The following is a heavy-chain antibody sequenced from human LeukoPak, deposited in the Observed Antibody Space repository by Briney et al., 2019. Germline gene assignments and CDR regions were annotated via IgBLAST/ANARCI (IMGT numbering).Heavy chain of an antibody. J-gene: IGHJ4*02. D-gene: IGHD3-16*02. CDR3: ARDGGSSRYYFDY. V-gene: IGHV1-2*02. CDR1: GYTFTGHY. CDR2: INPNSGVT. Sequence: ASVKVSCKASGYTFTGHYMHWVRQAPGQGLEWMGWINPNSGVTNYAQKFQGRVTMTRDTSISTAYMEVRSLRSDDTAVYYCARDGGSSRYYFDYWGQGTLVTVSS.